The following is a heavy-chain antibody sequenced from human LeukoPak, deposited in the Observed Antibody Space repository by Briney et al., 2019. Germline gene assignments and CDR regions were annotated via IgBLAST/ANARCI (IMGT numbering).Heavy chain of an antibody. D-gene: IGHD6-6*01. CDR3: ARRGGSSSRRSPIDY. CDR1: GFTFSDYW. V-gene: IGHV3-7*01. J-gene: IGHJ4*02. CDR2: IKQDGSHR. Sequence: GGSLRLSCTASGFTFSDYWMTWVRQAPGKGPKWVANIKQDGSHRYYVDSVRGRFTISRDNAKNSLFLQMNGLRAEDTAVYYCARRGGSSSRRSPIDYWGQGTLVTVSS.